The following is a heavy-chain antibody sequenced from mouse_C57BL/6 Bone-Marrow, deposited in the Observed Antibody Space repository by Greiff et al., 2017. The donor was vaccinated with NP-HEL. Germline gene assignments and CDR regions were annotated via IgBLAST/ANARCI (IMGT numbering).Heavy chain of an antibody. CDR2: IYPGSGNT. V-gene: IGHV1-66*01. CDR1: GYSFTSYY. Sequence: QVQLQQPGPELVKPGASVKISCKASGYSFTSYYIHWVKQRPGQGLEWIGWIYPGSGNTKYNEKFKGKATLTADTSSSTAYMQLSSLTSEDSAVYYCAREGDGDFDYWGQGTTLTVSS. J-gene: IGHJ2*01. D-gene: IGHD1-1*02. CDR3: AREGDGDFDY.